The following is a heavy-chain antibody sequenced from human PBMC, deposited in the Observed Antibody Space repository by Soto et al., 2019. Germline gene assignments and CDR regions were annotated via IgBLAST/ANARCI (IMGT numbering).Heavy chain of an antibody. CDR2: ISYDGSNK. V-gene: IGHV3-30*18. CDR3: AKSPPLNSLRYSGYELDY. Sequence: GGSLRLSCAASGFTFSSYGMHWVRQAPGKGLEWVAVISYDGSNKYYADSVKGRFTISRDNSKNTLYLQMNSLRAEDTAVYYCAKSPPLNSLRYSGYELDYWGQGTLVTVSS. D-gene: IGHD5-12*01. CDR1: GFTFSSYG. J-gene: IGHJ4*02.